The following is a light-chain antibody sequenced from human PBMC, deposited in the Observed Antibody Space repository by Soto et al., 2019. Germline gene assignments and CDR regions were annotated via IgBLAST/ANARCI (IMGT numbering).Light chain of an antibody. J-gene: IGKJ1*01. CDR3: HQYNSSPWT. CDR1: QSMSGW. Sequence: DIQMTQSPSTVSASVGDRVTIACRASQSMSGWLAWYQQKPGKAPKLLIYKASSLKSGVPSRFSGSGSGTEFTLTISSLQPDDFATYYCHQYNSSPWTFGQGTKVEV. CDR2: KAS. V-gene: IGKV1-5*03.